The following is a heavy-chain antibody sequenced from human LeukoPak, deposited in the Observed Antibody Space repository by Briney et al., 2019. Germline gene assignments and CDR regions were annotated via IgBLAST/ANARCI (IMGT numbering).Heavy chain of an antibody. J-gene: IGHJ4*02. CDR1: GFTFSSYE. CDR3: ARDSGVGGTGNEFDY. D-gene: IGHD6-13*01. V-gene: IGHV3-48*03. CDR2: ISESGGTI. Sequence: GGSLRLSCAASGFTFSSYEMNWVRQAPGPGLEWVSYISESGGTIYYADSVKGRFTISRDNAKNSLFLQMSSLRAEDSAVYYCARDSGVGGTGNEFDYWGQGTLVSVSS.